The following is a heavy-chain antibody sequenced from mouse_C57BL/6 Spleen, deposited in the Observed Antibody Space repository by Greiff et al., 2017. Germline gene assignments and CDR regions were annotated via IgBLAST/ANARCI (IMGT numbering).Heavy chain of an antibody. D-gene: IGHD2-4*01. Sequence: QVQLQQSGAELAKPGASVKLSCKASGYTFTSYWMHWVKQRPGQGLEWIGYINPSSGYTKYNQKFKDKATLTADKSSSTAYVQLSSLTYEDSAVYYCASYYDSNGYFDYWGQGTTLTVSS. CDR2: INPSSGYT. J-gene: IGHJ2*01. CDR3: ASYYDSNGYFDY. CDR1: GYTFTSYW. V-gene: IGHV1-7*01.